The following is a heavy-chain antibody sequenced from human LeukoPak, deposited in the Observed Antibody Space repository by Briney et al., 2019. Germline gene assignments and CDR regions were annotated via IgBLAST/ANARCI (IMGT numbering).Heavy chain of an antibody. D-gene: IGHD5-24*01. Sequence: GGSLRLSCAASGFTFSSYAMHWVRQAPGKGLEWVAAISYDGSIKYSADSVKGRFTISRDNSKNTLYLQMNSLRAEDTAVYYCAKSGYNRFDYWGQGTLVTVSS. J-gene: IGHJ4*02. CDR1: GFTFSSYA. CDR2: ISYDGSIK. V-gene: IGHV3-30*04. CDR3: AKSGYNRFDY.